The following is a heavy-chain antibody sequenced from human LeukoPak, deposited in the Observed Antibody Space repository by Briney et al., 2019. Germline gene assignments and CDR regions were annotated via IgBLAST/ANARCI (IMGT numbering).Heavy chain of an antibody. CDR3: ATCGGDCGGAFDI. CDR2: MNPNSGNT. J-gene: IGHJ3*02. V-gene: IGHV1-8*01. D-gene: IGHD2-21*02. Sequence: ASVKVSCKASGYTFTSYDINWLRQATGQGLEWMGWMNPNSGNTGYEQKFQGRVTLTRNTSISTAYMELNSLRSEDTAVYYCATCGGDCGGAFDIWGQGAMVTVSS. CDR1: GYTFTSYD.